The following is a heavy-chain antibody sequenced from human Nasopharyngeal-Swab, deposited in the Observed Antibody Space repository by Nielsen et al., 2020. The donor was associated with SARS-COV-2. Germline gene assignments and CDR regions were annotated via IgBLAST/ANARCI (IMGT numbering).Heavy chain of an antibody. CDR3: AKESTVTTYYDAFDI. D-gene: IGHD4-17*01. CDR1: GFTFSSYG. CDR2: ISYDGSNK. J-gene: IGHJ3*02. Sequence: GGSLRLSCAASGFTFSSYGMHWVRQAPGKGLEWVAVISYDGSNKYYADSVKGRFTISRDNSKNTLYLQVNSLRAEDTAVYYCAKESTVTTYYDAFDIWGQGTMVTVSS. V-gene: IGHV3-30*18.